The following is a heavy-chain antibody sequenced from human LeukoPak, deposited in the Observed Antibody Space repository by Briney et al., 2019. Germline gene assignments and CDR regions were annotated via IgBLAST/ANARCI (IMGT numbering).Heavy chain of an antibody. CDR2: ISGSGGST. J-gene: IGHJ4*02. CDR1: GFTFSSYA. Sequence: PGGSLRLSCAASGFTFSSYAMSWVRQAPGKGLEWVSAISGSGGSTYYADSVKGRFTISRDNAKNSLYLQMNSLRAEDTALYYCAKATLRYFDPPDYWGQGTLVTVSS. CDR3: AKATLRYFDPPDY. V-gene: IGHV3-23*01. D-gene: IGHD3-9*01.